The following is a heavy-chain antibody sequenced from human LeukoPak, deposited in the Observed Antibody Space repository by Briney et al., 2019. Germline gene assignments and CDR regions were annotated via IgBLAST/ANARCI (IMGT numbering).Heavy chain of an antibody. Sequence: PSETLSLTCTVSGGSISSYYWSWIRQPPGKGLEWIGYIYYSGSTNYNPSLKSRVTISVDTSKNQFSLKLSSVTAADTAVYYCVTIAASGTRDYWGQGTLVTVSS. CDR3: VTIAASGTRDY. CDR1: GGSISSYY. V-gene: IGHV4-59*08. J-gene: IGHJ4*02. D-gene: IGHD6-13*01. CDR2: IYYSGST.